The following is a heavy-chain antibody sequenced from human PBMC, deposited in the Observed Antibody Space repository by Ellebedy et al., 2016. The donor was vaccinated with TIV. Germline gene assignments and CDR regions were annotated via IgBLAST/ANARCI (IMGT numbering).Heavy chain of an antibody. Sequence: FSDAWMSWVRQAPGKGLEWIGEINHSGSTNYNPSLKSRVTISVDTSKNQFSLKLSSVTAADTAVYYCARPGYCSGGSCFNWFDPWGQGTLVTVSS. V-gene: IGHV4-34*01. CDR2: INHSGST. D-gene: IGHD2-15*01. CDR3: ARPGYCSGGSCFNWFDP. J-gene: IGHJ5*02. CDR1: FSDAW.